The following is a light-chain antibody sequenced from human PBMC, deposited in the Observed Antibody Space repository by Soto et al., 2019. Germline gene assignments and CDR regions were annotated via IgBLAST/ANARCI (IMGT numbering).Light chain of an antibody. CDR3: QQSHTRWT. CDR2: GAS. Sequence: EIVMTQSPATLSVSPGERATLSCRARQSVGSNLAWYQQKPGQAPRLLIYGASTRVAGIPGRFSGSGSGTQFTLIISSLQSEDSAVYFCQQSHTRWTFGPGTKVEIK. CDR1: QSVGSN. J-gene: IGKJ1*01. V-gene: IGKV3-15*01.